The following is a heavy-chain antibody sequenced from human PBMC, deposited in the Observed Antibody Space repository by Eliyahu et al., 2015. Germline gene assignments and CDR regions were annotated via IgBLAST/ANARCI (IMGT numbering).Heavy chain of an antibody. CDR3: ARARRRDFDSSGYYAFYL. D-gene: IGHD3-22*01. CDR1: GFTFRIXD. J-gene: IGHJ4*02. Sequence: QVQLVXSGGAVVQPGGSLRXSWSXSGFTFRIXDMHWLRXAPGKGLEWVAFIWHDGSKEYYADSVKGRFIMSRDNSKSMLYLQMNNMTAEDTAVYYCARARRRDFDSSGYYAFYLWGQGTLVTVSS. CDR2: IWHDGSKE. V-gene: IGHV3-33*01.